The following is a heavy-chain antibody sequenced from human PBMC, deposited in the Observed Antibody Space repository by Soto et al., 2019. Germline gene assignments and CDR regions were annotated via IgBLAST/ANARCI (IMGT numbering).Heavy chain of an antibody. J-gene: IGHJ6*02. V-gene: IGHV1-18*01. CDR2: IGAYNGNT. CDR3: ARSGITMVRGVITDDYYSYGMDA. Sequence: GASVKVSCKASGYTFTSYGISWVRQAPGQGLEWMGWIGAYNGNTNYAQKLQGRVTMTTDTSTSTAHMELRSLRSDDTAVYYCARSGITMVRGVITDDYYSYGMDAWGQRTTVTVSS. CDR1: GYTFTSYG. D-gene: IGHD3-10*01.